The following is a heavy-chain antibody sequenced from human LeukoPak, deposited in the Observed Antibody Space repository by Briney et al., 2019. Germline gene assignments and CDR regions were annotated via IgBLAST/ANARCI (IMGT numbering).Heavy chain of an antibody. J-gene: IGHJ4*02. CDR1: GFTFSSYS. CDR2: ISSSSTI. D-gene: IGHD6-19*01. V-gene: IGHV3-48*04. CDR3: TFLAVAGDY. Sequence: GGSLRLSCAASGFTFSSYSMNWVRQAPGKGLEWVSYISSSSTIYYADSVKGRFTISRDNAKNSLYLQMNSLRAEDTAVYYCTFLAVAGDYWGQGTLVTVSS.